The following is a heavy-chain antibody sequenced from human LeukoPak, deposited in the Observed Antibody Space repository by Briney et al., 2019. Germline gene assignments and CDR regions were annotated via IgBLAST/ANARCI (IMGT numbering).Heavy chain of an antibody. Sequence: GGSLRLSCAASGLTFSSYSMSWVRQAPGKGLEGVSYISSSSSYIYYAASVTVRFPISRDNAKNSLYLQMNSLRADDTAVYYCARERDIVVVPAASPHLPFYYSGQGTLVTVSS. CDR1: GLTFSSYS. J-gene: IGHJ4*02. CDR3: ARERDIVVVPAASPHLPFYY. CDR2: ISSSSSYI. D-gene: IGHD2-2*01. V-gene: IGHV3-21*01.